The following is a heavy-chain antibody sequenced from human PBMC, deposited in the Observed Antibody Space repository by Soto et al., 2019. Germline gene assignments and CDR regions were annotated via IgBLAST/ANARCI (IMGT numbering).Heavy chain of an antibody. Sequence: TWTGSSGPTSLYYWIGFRQRTEKELDWIGRIYARGSTNYKPSIKSRVTMSGDTSKNQFSLKLSSVTAADNAVYYCARGAQGSGWNLLPMEAWGQGSLVT. J-gene: IGHJ6*02. CDR1: SGPTSLYY. V-gene: IGHV4-4*07. CDR2: IYARGST. CDR3: ARGAQGSGWNLLPMEA. D-gene: IGHD6-19*01.